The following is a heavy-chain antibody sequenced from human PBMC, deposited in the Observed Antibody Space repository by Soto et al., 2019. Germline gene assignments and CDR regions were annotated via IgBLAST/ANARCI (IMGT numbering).Heavy chain of an antibody. CDR3: ARGEMYYYDTSGYFGFDY. CDR2: INGGNGNT. D-gene: IGHD3-22*01. J-gene: IGHJ4*02. Sequence: GASVKVSCKASGYTFTNYAIHWVRQAPGQRLEWMGWINGGNGNTKYSQKFQGRVTITRDTSASTAYMELSSLRSEDTAVYYCARGEMYYYDTSGYFGFDYRAQRTLVTGSS. V-gene: IGHV1-3*01. CDR1: GYTFTNYA.